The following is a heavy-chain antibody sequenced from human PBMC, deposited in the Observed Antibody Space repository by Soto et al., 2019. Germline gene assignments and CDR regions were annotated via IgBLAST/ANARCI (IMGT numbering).Heavy chain of an antibody. J-gene: IGHJ4*02. CDR2: AHHSGRT. CDR3: ARRYGSCFDY. V-gene: IGHV4-4*02. CDR1: GGSMSSSNW. Sequence: PSETLTLTCTVSGGSMSSSNWWHLGRQSPGKGLEWIGEAHHSGRTNYNPSLKSRVTISVDKSKNHFSLKPSSVTAADTAVYYCARRYGSCFDYWGQGTLVTVSS. D-gene: IGHD5-18*01.